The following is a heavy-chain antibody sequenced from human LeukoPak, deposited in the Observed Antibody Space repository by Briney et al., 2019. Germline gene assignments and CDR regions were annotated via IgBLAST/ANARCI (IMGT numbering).Heavy chain of an antibody. J-gene: IGHJ6*03. D-gene: IGHD2-15*01. Sequence: ASVKVSCKASGYTFTGHYMHWVRQAPGQGLEWMGWIHPNSGGTNYAQKFQGRVTMIRDTSISTAYMELNRLRSDDTAVYYCVRVALYSYYMDVWGKGTTVTVSS. CDR3: VRVALYSYYMDV. V-gene: IGHV1-2*02. CDR1: GYTFTGHY. CDR2: IHPNSGGT.